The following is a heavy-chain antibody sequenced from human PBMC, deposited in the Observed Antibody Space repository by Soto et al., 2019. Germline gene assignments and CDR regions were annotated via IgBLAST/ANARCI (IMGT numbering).Heavy chain of an antibody. J-gene: IGHJ3*02. CDR3: AKDKPIAVTGTAFDI. Sequence: GSLRLSCAASGFIFSSYWMSWVRQAPGKGLEWVANINQDGSEKYYADSVKGRFTISRDNSKNTLYLQMNSLRAEDTAVYYCAKDKPIAVTGTAFDIWGQGTMVTVSS. CDR1: GFIFSSYW. D-gene: IGHD6-19*01. CDR2: INQDGSEK. V-gene: IGHV3-7*03.